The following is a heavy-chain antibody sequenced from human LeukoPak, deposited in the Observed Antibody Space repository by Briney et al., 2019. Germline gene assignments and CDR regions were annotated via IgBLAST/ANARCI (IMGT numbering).Heavy chain of an antibody. CDR1: GFTFSTYW. D-gene: IGHD2-21*01. Sequence: PGGSLRLSCAASGFTFSTYWMTWVRQAPGKGLEWVANINEDGSEKYSLDSVKGRFTISRDNAKNSLYLQTNSLRAEDTAVYYCCRQDWAYWGQGTLVTVSS. V-gene: IGHV3-7*05. CDR3: CRQDWAY. J-gene: IGHJ4*02. CDR2: INEDGSEK.